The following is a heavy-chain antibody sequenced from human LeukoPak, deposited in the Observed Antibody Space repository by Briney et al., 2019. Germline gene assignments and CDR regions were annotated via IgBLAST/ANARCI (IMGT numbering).Heavy chain of an antibody. CDR2: INTNTGNP. Sequence: GASVKVSCKASGYTFTSYAMNWVRQAPGQGLEWMGWINTNTGNPTCAQGFTGRFVFSLDTSVSTAYLQISSLKAEDTAVYYCARRVYSQAAYYYYYMDVWGKGTTVTVSS. CDR1: GYTFTSYA. J-gene: IGHJ6*03. D-gene: IGHD2-21*01. CDR3: ARRVYSQAAYYYYYMDV. V-gene: IGHV7-4-1*02.